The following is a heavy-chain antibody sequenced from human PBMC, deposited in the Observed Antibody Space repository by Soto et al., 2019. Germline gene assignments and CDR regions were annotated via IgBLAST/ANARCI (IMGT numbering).Heavy chain of an antibody. Sequence: EVQLVESGGNLIQPGGSLRLSCAASGFTVTNKYMTWVRQAPGKGLEWVSLIYSGGATSYADSVKGRFTISRDNSKDILYLQVNGLGAEDTAVYYCARVDYGDYGWYFDLWGRGTLVTVSS. V-gene: IGHV3-53*01. CDR2: IYSGGAT. D-gene: IGHD4-17*01. CDR1: GFTVTNKY. J-gene: IGHJ2*01. CDR3: ARVDYGDYGWYFDL.